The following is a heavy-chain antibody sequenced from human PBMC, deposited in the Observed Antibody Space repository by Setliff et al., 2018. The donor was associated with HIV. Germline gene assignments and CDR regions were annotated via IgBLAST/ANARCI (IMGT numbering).Heavy chain of an antibody. V-gene: IGHV3-11*01. CDR1: GFTFSDYY. Sequence: PGGSLSLSCAASGFTFSDYYMSWLRQAPGKGLEWVSYISRDGHTIYYADSVKGRFTISRDNAKNSLYLQLNSLRPEDTAVYYCARDKDEDYGSTSFDYWGQGILVTVSS. CDR3: ARDKDEDYGSTSFDY. J-gene: IGHJ4*02. D-gene: IGHD4-17*01. CDR2: ISRDGHTI.